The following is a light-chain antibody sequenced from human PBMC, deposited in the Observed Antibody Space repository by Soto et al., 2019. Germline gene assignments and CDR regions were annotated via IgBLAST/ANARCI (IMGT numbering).Light chain of an antibody. Sequence: EIGLTQSPATLSSSPWERATLTCRASQSVKTCLVWYQQKPGQAPNLLIHDASTMAAGIPARFSGSGFGTDFTLTISSLEPEDAAVYYCQHRSNWPPITFGQGTRLEIK. J-gene: IGKJ5*01. V-gene: IGKV3-11*01. CDR3: QHRSNWPPIT. CDR2: DAS. CDR1: QSVKTC.